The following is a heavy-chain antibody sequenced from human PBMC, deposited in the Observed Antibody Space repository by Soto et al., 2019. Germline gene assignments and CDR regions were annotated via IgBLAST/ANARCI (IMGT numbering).Heavy chain of an antibody. CDR1: GGSISSYY. CDR2: IYYSGHT. Sequence: QVQLQESGPGLVKPSETLSLTCTVSGGSISSYYWSWIRQPPGKGREWIGYIYYSGHTNYNPSLKRRVTVTVNTSKNHSSLKLSSVTAADTAVDYCARQVGGWAPWYFDYWGQGTLVTVSS. V-gene: IGHV4-59*08. CDR3: ARQVGGWAPWYFDY. D-gene: IGHD6-19*01. J-gene: IGHJ4*02.